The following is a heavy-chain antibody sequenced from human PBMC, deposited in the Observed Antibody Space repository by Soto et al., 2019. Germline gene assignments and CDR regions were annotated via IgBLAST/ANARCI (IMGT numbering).Heavy chain of an antibody. J-gene: IGHJ5*02. CDR2: IYYSGST. V-gene: IGHV4-39*01. CDR1: GGSISSSSYY. CDR3: ARHGWGIAAAGSNWFDP. D-gene: IGHD6-13*01. Sequence: QLQLQESGPGLVKPSETLSLTCTVSGGSISSSSYYWGWIRQPPGKGLEWIGRIYYSGSTYYNPSLKSRVSISVATSKNQFSLKLSSVTAADTAVYYCARHGWGIAAAGSNWFDPWGQGTLVTVSS.